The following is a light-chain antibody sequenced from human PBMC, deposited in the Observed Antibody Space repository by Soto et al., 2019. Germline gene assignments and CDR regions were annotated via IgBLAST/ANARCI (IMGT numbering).Light chain of an antibody. J-gene: IGLJ1*01. CDR1: SSDVGRYNY. CDR3: GSYTSTYVRI. Sequence: QSALTQPASVSGSPGQSITISCTGTSSDVGRYNYVSWYQQYPGRAPKLIIYEVTNRPSGVSDRFSGSKSGNVASLTISGLQAADEADYYCGSYTSTYVRIFGTGTKVT. V-gene: IGLV2-14*01. CDR2: EVT.